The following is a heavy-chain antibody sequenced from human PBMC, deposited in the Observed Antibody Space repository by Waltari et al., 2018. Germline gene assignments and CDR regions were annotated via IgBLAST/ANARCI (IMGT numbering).Heavy chain of an antibody. Sequence: QVQLQESGPGLVKPSQTLSLTCTVSGGSISSGSYYWSWIRQPAGKGLEWIGYIYTSGSTNYNPSLKSRVTISVDTSKNQFSLKLSSVTAADTAVYYCARGYITMVQGGDYFDYWGQGTLVTVSS. CDR3: ARGYITMVQGGDYFDY. CDR2: IYTSGST. J-gene: IGHJ4*02. D-gene: IGHD3-10*01. CDR1: GGSISSGSYY. V-gene: IGHV4-61*09.